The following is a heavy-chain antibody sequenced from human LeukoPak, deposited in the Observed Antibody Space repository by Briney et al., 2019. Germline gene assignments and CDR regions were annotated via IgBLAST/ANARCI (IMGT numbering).Heavy chain of an antibody. V-gene: IGHV4-59*08. CDR3: ARHLRGYSYGSNVANFDY. CDR1: GCSISSYY. D-gene: IGHD5-18*01. CDR2: IYYSGST. Sequence: SETLSLTCAASGCSISSYYWSWIRQPPGKGLEWIGDIYYSGSTNYNPSLKSRVTISVDGSNNQFSLKLSSVTAADTAVYYCARHLRGYSYGSNVANFDYWGQGTLVTVSS. J-gene: IGHJ4*02.